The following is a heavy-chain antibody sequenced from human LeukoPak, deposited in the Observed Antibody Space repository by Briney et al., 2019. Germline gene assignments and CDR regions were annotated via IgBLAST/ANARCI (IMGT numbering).Heavy chain of an antibody. J-gene: IGHJ4*02. V-gene: IGHV4-34*01. D-gene: IGHD2-8*01. Sequence: SETLSLTCAVYRGSFSGYYWSWIRQPPGKGLEWIGEINHSGSTNYNPSLKSRVTISVDTSKNQFSLKLSSVTAADTAVYYCARGRQPPCSHRCWRDKYYFDYWGQGTLVTVSS. CDR3: ARGRQPPCSHRCWRDKYYFDY. CDR1: RGSFSGYY. CDR2: INHSGST.